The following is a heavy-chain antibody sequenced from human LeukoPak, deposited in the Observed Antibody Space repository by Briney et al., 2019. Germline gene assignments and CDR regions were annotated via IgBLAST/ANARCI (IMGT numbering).Heavy chain of an antibody. Sequence: SQTLSLTCAISGDSVSTHISAWNWVRQSPSRGLEWLGRTYYMSKWYNEYAVSVKSRITINPDTSKNQVSLQLHSVTPEDTAVYYCARDIVVVVAATFAFDIWGQGTMVTVSS. J-gene: IGHJ3*02. D-gene: IGHD2-15*01. V-gene: IGHV6-1*01. CDR2: TYYMSKWYN. CDR1: GDSVSTHISA. CDR3: ARDIVVVVAATFAFDI.